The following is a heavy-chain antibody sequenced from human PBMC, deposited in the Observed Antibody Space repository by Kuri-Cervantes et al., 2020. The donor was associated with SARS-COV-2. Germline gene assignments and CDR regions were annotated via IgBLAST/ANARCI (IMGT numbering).Heavy chain of an antibody. CDR2: IFPADSDT. V-gene: IGHV5-51*01. CDR3: ARGRIQGDIFDM. D-gene: IGHD2-15*01. CDR1: GYNYVDYW. J-gene: IGHJ3*02. Sequence: GGSLRLSCNASGYNYVDYWAGWVRQMPGKGLEWMGIIFPADSDTRYSPSFQGQVTISADKSINTAYLQWRSLKASDTAKYYCARGRIQGDIFDMWGQGTMVTVSS.